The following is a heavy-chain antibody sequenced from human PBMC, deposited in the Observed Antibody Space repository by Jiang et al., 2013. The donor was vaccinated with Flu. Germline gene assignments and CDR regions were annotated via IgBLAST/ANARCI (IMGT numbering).Heavy chain of an antibody. V-gene: IGHV1-3*01. Sequence: SGAEVKKPGASVKVSCKASGYTFTRSVIHWVRQAPGQGLERMGWINAANGNTRYSQKFQGRVTFTGDTSASTAYMDLSSLRSEDTAVYYCARQGMSTSLDYWGQGTLVTVSS. CDR2: INAANGNT. D-gene: IGHD5/OR15-5a*01. CDR1: GYTFTRSV. CDR3: ARQGMSTSLDY. J-gene: IGHJ4*02.